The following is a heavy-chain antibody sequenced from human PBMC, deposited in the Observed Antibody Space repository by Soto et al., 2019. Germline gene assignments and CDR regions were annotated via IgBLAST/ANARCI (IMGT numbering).Heavy chain of an antibody. CDR3: VATTMAYYYGMDV. V-gene: IGHV4-59*12. Sequence: LSLTCTVSGGSISSYYWSWIRQPPGKGLEWIGYIYYSGSTNYNPSLKSRVTISVDTSKNHFSLNLTSVTAADTAVYYSVATTMAYYYGMDVWGQGTTVTFSS. CDR1: GGSISSYY. D-gene: IGHD5-12*01. J-gene: IGHJ6*02. CDR2: IYYSGST.